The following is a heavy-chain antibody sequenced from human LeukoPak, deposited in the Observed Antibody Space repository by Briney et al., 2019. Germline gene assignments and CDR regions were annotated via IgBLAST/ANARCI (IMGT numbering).Heavy chain of an antibody. CDR1: GYTFTGYY. CDR2: INPNSGGT. J-gene: IGHJ5*02. V-gene: IGHV1-2*06. D-gene: IGHD3-10*01. CDR3: ARVPIPYGSGSYYKGGGGWFDP. Sequence: ASVKVSCKASGYTFTGYYMHWLRQAPGQGLEWMERINPNSGGTNYAQKFQGRVTMTRDTSISTAYMELSRLRSDDTAVYYCARVPIPYGSGSYYKGGGGWFDPWGQGTLVTVSS.